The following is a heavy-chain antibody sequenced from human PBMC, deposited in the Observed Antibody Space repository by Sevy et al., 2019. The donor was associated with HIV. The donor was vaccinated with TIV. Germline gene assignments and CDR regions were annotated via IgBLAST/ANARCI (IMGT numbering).Heavy chain of an antibody. CDR1: GFSLSTSGVG. CDR3: AHSCLNRGLNWFDP. Sequence: SGPTLVNPTQTLTLTCTFSGFSLSTSGVGVGWIRQSPGKALDWLALIYWNDDKRYSPPLKSRLNIIKDTSKNQLDLTVTNVDPVDTATYYCAHSCLNRGLNWFDPWGQGTLVTVSS. CDR2: IYWNDDK. V-gene: IGHV2-5*01. J-gene: IGHJ5*02.